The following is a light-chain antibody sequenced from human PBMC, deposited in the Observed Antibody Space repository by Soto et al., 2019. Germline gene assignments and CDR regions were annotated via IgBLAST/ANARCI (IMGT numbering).Light chain of an antibody. J-gene: IGKJ1*01. V-gene: IGKV1-5*01. CDR3: QHYSAT. CDR1: QSISNW. Sequence: QMTQAPSTLSASEGDRVTITCRASQSISNWLAWYQHKPGKATKLLIYDASSLESGVPSRFSGSGSGTEFTLTISGLQPDEFATYYCQHYSATFGQGTKVDI. CDR2: DAS.